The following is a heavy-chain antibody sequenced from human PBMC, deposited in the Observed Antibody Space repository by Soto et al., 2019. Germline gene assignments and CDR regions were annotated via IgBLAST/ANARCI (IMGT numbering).Heavy chain of an antibody. Sequence: EVQLAESGGGLVQPGGSLRLSCAASGFTFNSYWMHWVRQVPGKGLVWVSRINNDGSTTNYADSVKGRFTISRDNARNTVYLQINSLRADDTAVYYCVRGVIAANCFDYGGQGTLVTVSS. D-gene: IGHD2-15*01. CDR1: GFTFNSYW. CDR3: VRGVIAANCFDY. CDR2: INNDGSTT. V-gene: IGHV3-74*01. J-gene: IGHJ4*02.